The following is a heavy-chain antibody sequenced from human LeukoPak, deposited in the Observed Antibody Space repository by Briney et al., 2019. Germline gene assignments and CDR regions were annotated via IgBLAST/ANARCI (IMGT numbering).Heavy chain of an antibody. CDR1: GITINKNT. V-gene: IGHV3-43*01. CDR2: INWNGDAK. J-gene: IGHJ4*02. CDR3: AKDSDYAIDG. Sequence: RGGSLSLSYAGSGITINKNTIHWVRPPPGKGLEWISFINWNGDAKYQADSVKGRFIISRDNSKNSLYLQMNSLTTEDTALYYCAKDSDYAIDGWGQGTLVTVSS. D-gene: IGHD2-8*01.